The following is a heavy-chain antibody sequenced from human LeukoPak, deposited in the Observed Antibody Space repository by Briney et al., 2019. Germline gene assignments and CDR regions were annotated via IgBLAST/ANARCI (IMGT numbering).Heavy chain of an antibody. CDR3: AIHAGSYPWFDP. CDR1: GGSISSYY. J-gene: IGHJ5*02. Sequence: SETLSHTCTVSGGSISSYYWSWIRQPPGKGLEWIGYIYYSGSANYNPSLKSRVTISVDTSKNHFSLKLSSVTAADTALYYCAIHAGSYPWFDPWGQGTLVTVSS. CDR2: IYYSGSA. D-gene: IGHD3-10*01. V-gene: IGHV4-59*01.